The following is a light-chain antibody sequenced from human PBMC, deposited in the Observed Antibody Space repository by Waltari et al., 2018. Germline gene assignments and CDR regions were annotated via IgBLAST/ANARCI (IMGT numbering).Light chain of an antibody. CDR2: EVT. CDR3: CSYAGRYTFV. V-gene: IGLV2-11*01. J-gene: IGLJ1*01. CDR1: ILAVGTYQH. Sequence: QSALTQPRSVSGSPGQSVPLSCTATILAVGTYQHVPWYPQHPGKAPKLIIYEVTTRPSGVPDRLSGSKSGNTASLTISGLQAEDEADYYCCSYAGRYTFVFGTGTKVTVL.